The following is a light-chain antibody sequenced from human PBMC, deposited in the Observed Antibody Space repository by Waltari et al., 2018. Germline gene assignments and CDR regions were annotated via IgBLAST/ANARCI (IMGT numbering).Light chain of an antibody. CDR3: SSYTSSSTLE. Sequence: QSALTQPASVSGSPGQSITIACTVTSSDVGGYNYASWYQQHPGKAPKLMIYDVSNRPSGVSNRFSGSKSGNTASLTISGLQAEDEADYYCSSYTSSSTLEFGGGTKLTVL. CDR2: DVS. J-gene: IGLJ2*01. CDR1: SSDVGGYNY. V-gene: IGLV2-14*03.